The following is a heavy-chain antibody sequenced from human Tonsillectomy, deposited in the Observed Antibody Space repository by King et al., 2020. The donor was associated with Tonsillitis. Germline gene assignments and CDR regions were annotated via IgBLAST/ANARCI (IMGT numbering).Heavy chain of an antibody. CDR1: GFTFSTYA. D-gene: IGHD3-10*01. J-gene: IGHJ4*02. Sequence: VQLVESGGGVVQPGRSLRLSCVASGFTFSTYAIHWVRQTPGKGLEWVSVISYDGSIKYYADSVRGRFTISRDNSKNTLYLQLNSLRAEATAVYYCARQGGSLLWFGEYYFDYWGQGTLVTVSS. CDR3: ARQGGSLLWFGEYYFDY. CDR2: ISYDGSIK. V-gene: IGHV3-30-3*01.